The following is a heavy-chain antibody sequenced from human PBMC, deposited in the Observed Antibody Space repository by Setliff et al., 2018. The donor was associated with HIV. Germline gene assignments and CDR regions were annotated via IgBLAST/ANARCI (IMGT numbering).Heavy chain of an antibody. CDR3: ARGPLYGYDRGYFDY. Sequence: ASVKVSCKASGGTFNTYGMNWVRQAPGQGPEWMGGIIPIAKSPNYAQKFQDRVTITADESTRTAYMELSNLRSEDTALYYCARGPLYGYDRGYFDYWGQGTLGTVS. CDR2: IIPIAKSP. J-gene: IGHJ4*02. CDR1: GGTFNTYG. D-gene: IGHD5-12*01. V-gene: IGHV1-69*13.